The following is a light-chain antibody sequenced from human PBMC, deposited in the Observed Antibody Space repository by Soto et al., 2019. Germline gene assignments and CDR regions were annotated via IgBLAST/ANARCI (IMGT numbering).Light chain of an antibody. CDR3: SSYTSSSTVV. V-gene: IGLV2-14*01. CDR2: EVI. J-gene: IGLJ2*01. CDR1: SSDVGGYNY. Sequence: QSALTQPPSAAGSPGQSVTISCTGTSSDVGGYNYVSWYQQHPGKAPKLMIYEVINRPSGVSNRFSGSKSGNTASLTISGLQAEDEADYYCSSYTSSSTVVFGGGTKVTVL.